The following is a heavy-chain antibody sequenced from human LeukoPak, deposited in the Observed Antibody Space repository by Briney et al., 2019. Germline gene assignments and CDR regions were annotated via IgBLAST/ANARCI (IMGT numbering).Heavy chain of an antibody. CDR3: ATLKRGSVFGYFNF. V-gene: IGHV4-4*07. D-gene: IGHD3-3*01. Sequence: PSETLSLTCTVSGGSISSYYWSWLRQPAGKGLEWIGRIYTSGSTNYNPSLKSRVTMSVDTSKNQFSLRLTSVTAADTAIYYCATLKRGSVFGYFNFWGQGLLVTVSS. CDR2: IYTSGST. J-gene: IGHJ4*02. CDR1: GGSISSYY.